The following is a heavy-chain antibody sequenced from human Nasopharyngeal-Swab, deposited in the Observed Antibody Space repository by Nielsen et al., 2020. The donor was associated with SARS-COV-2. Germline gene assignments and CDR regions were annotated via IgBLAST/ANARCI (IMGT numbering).Heavy chain of an antibody. Sequence: GGSLRLSCAASGFTFTSYVLHWVRQAPGKGLEWVSVLSYDGHNEFYSDSVRGRFTVSTENSKNTLYLQMNSLRAEDTAIYYCAKRRLEGGAASPFDYWGQGTLVTVSS. CDR2: LSYDGHNE. CDR1: GFTFTSYV. J-gene: IGHJ4*02. CDR3: AKRRLEGGAASPFDY. V-gene: IGHV3-30*04. D-gene: IGHD1-1*01.